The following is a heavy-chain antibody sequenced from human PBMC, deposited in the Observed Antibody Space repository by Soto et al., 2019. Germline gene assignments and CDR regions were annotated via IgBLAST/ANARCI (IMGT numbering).Heavy chain of an antibody. CDR2: IYYSGST. J-gene: IGHJ4*02. V-gene: IGHV4-30-4*01. Sequence: QVQLQESGPGLVKPSQTLSLTCTVSGGSISSGDYYWSWIRQPPGKGLEWIGYIYYSGSTYYNPSLKSRVTISVDTSKNQFSLKLSSVTAAATAVYYCARGTYYYGSGSYYNYWGQGTLVTVSS. D-gene: IGHD3-10*01. CDR3: ARGTYYYGSGSYYNY. CDR1: GGSISSGDYY.